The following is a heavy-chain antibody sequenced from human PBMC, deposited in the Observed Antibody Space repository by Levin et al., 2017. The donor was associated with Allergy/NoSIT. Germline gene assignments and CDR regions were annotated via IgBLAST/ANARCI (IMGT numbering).Heavy chain of an antibody. J-gene: IGHJ4*02. CDR2: IYSGGDT. Sequence: PSQTLSLTCAASGFTVRNTYMSWVRQAPGKGLEGVSIIYSGGDTYYTDSVKGRFTISRDSSKNTLYLQMNSLRADDTAVYYCATSPTSGYWGQGTLVTVSS. CDR1: GFTVRNTY. CDR3: ATSPTSGY. V-gene: IGHV3-53*01.